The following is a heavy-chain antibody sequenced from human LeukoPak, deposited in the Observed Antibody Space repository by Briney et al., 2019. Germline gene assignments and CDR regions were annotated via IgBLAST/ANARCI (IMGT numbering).Heavy chain of an antibody. CDR1: GFTFPNYA. J-gene: IGHJ2*01. D-gene: IGHD6-19*01. Sequence: GGSLRPSCAASGFTFPNYALSWVRRAPGKGLEWVSTIGGGGGGTYYADSVKGRFTISRDNSKNTLFLQVSSLRPEDTAVYYCARRGIAVTGALGFFDLWGRGTLVTVSS. CDR2: IGGGGGGT. CDR3: ARRGIAVTGALGFFDL. V-gene: IGHV3-23*01.